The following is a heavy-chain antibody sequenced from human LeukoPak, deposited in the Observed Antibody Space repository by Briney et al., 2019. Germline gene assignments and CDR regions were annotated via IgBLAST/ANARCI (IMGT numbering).Heavy chain of an antibody. J-gene: IGHJ3*02. CDR2: INSDGSST. D-gene: IGHD1-1*01. CDR1: GFTFSTYW. CDR3: VRTGVPLASDI. Sequence: GGSLRLSCAASGFTFSTYWMHWVRQAPGKGLVWVSRINSDGSSTNYADSVKGRFTISRDNAKNTLYLQMNSLRAEDTAVYYCVRTGVPLASDIWGQGTVVTVSS. V-gene: IGHV3-74*01.